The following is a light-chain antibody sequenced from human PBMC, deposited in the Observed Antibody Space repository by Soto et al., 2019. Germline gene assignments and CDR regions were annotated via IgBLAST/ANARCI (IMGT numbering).Light chain of an antibody. CDR3: QSYDSSLSGCV. CDR1: SSNIGTDYD. Sequence: QSVLTQPLSVSGAPGQRVTIFCTGSSSNIGTDYDVHWYQQLPGTAPKLLIYGNSNRPSGVPDRFSGSKSGTSASLAITGLQAEDEADYYCQSYDSSLSGCVFGTGTKLTVL. CDR2: GNS. J-gene: IGLJ1*01. V-gene: IGLV1-40*01.